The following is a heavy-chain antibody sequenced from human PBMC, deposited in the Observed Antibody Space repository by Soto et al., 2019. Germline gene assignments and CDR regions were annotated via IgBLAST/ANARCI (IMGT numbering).Heavy chain of an antibody. V-gene: IGHV1-8*02. CDR1: GYTFSSYV. CDR2: MNPDTGTP. Sequence: AAVKVSCKASGYTFSSYVIHWVRQAPGQGLEWMGWMNPDTGTPYYAQKFQGRVTMTRDTSLSTAYMVLNSLGSADTAVYYCARSDDLWGPGTLVTV. CDR3: ARSDDL. J-gene: IGHJ4*02.